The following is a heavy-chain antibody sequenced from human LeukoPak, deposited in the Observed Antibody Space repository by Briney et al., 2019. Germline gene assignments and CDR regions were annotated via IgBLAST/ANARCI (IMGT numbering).Heavy chain of an antibody. CDR1: GYTFTSYY. J-gene: IGHJ6*02. Sequence: AASVKASCTASGYTFTSYYMHWVRQAPGQGLEWMGIINPSGGSTSYAQKFQGRVTMTRDTSTSTVYMELSSLRSEDTAVYYCARAASMDFWSGYYIYYYYGMGVWGQGTTVTVSS. CDR3: ARAASMDFWSGYYIYYYYGMGV. D-gene: IGHD3-3*01. CDR2: INPSGGST. V-gene: IGHV1-46*01.